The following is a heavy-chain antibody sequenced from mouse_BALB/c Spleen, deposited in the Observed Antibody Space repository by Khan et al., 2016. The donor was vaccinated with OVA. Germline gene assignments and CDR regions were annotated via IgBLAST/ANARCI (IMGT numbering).Heavy chain of an antibody. V-gene: IGHV5-12-2*01. Sequence: EVELVESGGGLVQPGGSLKLTCAVSGFTFSSYTMSWVRQTPDKRLEWFAFFSNGGGSTYYPDSVKGRFTITRDNAKNTLFLQMIRQKTDDTDTYNCARPSTTEYDYVVDYWGQGTSVTVSS. J-gene: IGHJ4*01. CDR1: GFTFSSYT. CDR3: ARPSTTEYDYVVDY. CDR2: FSNGGGST. D-gene: IGHD2-1*01.